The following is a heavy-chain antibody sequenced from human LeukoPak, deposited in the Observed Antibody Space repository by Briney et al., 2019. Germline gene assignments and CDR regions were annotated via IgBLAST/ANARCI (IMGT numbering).Heavy chain of an antibody. V-gene: IGHV3-74*01. CDR3: ASGGYGAFDI. CDR2: INSDGSST. D-gene: IGHD6-13*01. Sequence: PGVSLRLSCAASGFTFSSCWMPWVRQAPGKGLVWVSRINSDGSSTSYADSVKGRFTISRDNAKNTLYLQMNSLRAEDTAVYYCASGGYGAFDIWGQGTMVTVSS. J-gene: IGHJ3*02. CDR1: GFTFSSCW.